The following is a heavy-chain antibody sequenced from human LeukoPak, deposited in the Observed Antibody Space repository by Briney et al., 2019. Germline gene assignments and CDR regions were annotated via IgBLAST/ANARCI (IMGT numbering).Heavy chain of an antibody. CDR3: ARGGYQLLPNYYYYYMDV. D-gene: IGHD2-2*01. CDR1: GGSIRSSSYY. V-gene: IGHV4-61*01. CDR2: IYYSGST. J-gene: IGHJ6*03. Sequence: PSETLSLTCTVSGGSIRSSSYYWSWIRQPPGTGLEWSGYIYYSGSTNYNPSLKSRVTISVDTSKNQFSLKLSSVTAADTAVYYCARGGYQLLPNYYYYYMDVWGKGTTVTVSS.